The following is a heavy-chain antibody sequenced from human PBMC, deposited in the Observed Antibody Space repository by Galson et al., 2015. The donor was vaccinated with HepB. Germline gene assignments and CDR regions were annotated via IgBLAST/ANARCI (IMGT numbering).Heavy chain of an antibody. CDR1: GGTFSSYA. Sequence: SCKASGGTFSSYAISWVRQAPGQGLEWMGRIIPILGIANYAQKFQGRVTITADKSTSTAYMELSSLRSEDTAVYYCARSRVAASEGNDYWGQGTLVTVSS. J-gene: IGHJ4*02. CDR3: ARSRVAASEGNDY. D-gene: IGHD6-13*01. V-gene: IGHV1-69*04. CDR2: IIPILGIA.